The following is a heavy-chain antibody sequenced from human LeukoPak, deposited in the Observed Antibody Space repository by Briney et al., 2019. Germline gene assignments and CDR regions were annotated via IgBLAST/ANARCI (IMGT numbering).Heavy chain of an antibody. J-gene: IGHJ4*02. CDR3: TRSDYGDY. CDR1: GFTFSRYW. CDR2: INQAEIEK. V-gene: IGHV3-7*04. Sequence: PGGSLRLSCAASGFTFSRYWMSWVRQAPGKGLEWVANINQAEIEKYYVDSVKGRFTISRDNAKNTLYLQMNSLRAEDTAMYYCTRSDYGDYWGQGTLVTVSS.